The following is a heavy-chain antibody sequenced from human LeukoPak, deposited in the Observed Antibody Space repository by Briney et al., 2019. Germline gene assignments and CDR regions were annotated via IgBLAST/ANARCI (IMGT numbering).Heavy chain of an antibody. J-gene: IGHJ3*02. V-gene: IGHV3-9*01. Sequence: PGRSLRLSCAASGFTFDDYARHWVRQAPGKSLEWVSGISWNSGSIGYADSVKGRFTISRDNAKNSLYLQMNSLRAEDTALYYCAKSGGDIWGQGTMVTVSS. CDR2: ISWNSGSI. CDR1: GFTFDDYA. D-gene: IGHD5-12*01. CDR3: AKSGGDI.